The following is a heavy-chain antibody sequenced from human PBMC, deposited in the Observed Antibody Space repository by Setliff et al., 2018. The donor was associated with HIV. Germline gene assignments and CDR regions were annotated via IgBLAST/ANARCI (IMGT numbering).Heavy chain of an antibody. V-gene: IGHV1-3*01. CDR1: GYTFTSYA. CDR3: ARGREGDTMVRGVLDY. J-gene: IGHJ4*02. CDR2: INAGNGNT. D-gene: IGHD3-10*01. Sequence: ASVKVSCKASGYTFTSYAMHWVRQAPGQRLEWMGWINAGNGNTKYSQKFQGRVTITRDTSASTAYMELSSLRSEDTAVYYCARGREGDTMVRGVLDYWGQGTLVTVS.